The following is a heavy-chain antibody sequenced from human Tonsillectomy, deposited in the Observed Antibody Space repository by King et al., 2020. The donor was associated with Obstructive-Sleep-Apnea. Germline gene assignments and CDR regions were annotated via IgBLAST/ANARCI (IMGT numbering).Heavy chain of an antibody. CDR3: AKTRKGYSSSCFDY. V-gene: IGHV3-23*04. CDR1: GFPFSGYA. D-gene: IGHD6-6*01. J-gene: IGHJ4*02. Sequence: VQLVESGGSLVQPGGSLRLSCAASGFPFSGYAMTWVRQAPGKGLEWVSGISGSGATTTYADSVKGRFTISRDNSKNTLYLQMNSLRADDTAVYYCAKTRKGYSSSCFDYWGQGTLVTVSS. CDR2: ISGSGATT.